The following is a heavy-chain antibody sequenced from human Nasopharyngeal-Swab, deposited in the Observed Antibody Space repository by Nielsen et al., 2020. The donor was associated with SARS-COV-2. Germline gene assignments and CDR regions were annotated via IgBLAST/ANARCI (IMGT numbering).Heavy chain of an antibody. J-gene: IGHJ4*02. CDR3: ARDRGGYGDYVDY. CDR1: GFTVSSNY. D-gene: IGHD3-16*01. Sequence: GESLKISCAASGFTVSSNYMSWVRQAPGKGLEWVSVIYSGGSTYYADSVKGRFTISSDNSKNTLYLQMNSLRAEDTAVYYCARDRGGYGDYVDYWGQGTLVTVSS. V-gene: IGHV3-66*02. CDR2: IYSGGST.